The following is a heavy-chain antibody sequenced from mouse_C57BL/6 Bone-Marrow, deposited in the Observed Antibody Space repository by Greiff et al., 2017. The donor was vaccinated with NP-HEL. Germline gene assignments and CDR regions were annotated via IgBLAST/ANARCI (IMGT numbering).Heavy chain of an antibody. D-gene: IGHD1-1*01. CDR3: ARHWGARVVGYAMDY. V-gene: IGHV5-6*01. Sequence: DVHLVESGGDLVKPGGSLKLSCAASGFTFSSYGMSWVRQTPDKRLEWVATISSGGSYTYYPDSVKGRFTISRDNAKNTLYLQMSRLKSEDTAMYCCARHWGARVVGYAMDYWGQGTSVTVSS. CDR2: ISSGGSYT. J-gene: IGHJ4*01. CDR1: GFTFSSYG.